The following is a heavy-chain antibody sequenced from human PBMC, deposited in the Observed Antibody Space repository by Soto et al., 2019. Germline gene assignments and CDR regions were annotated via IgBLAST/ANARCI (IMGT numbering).Heavy chain of an antibody. CDR3: AREVKRSPARSPNWFDP. CDR2: TYHSGTT. Sequence: QVQLQESGPGLVQPSGTLSLTCAVSGDSINNSHWWSWVRQTPGKGLEWIGETYHSGTTNYNPSLNTRVNIAINKSTNQFSLKMNSVSAADTAVYYCAREVKRSPARSPNWFDPWGQGTLVTVSS. CDR1: GDSINNSHW. V-gene: IGHV4-4*02. D-gene: IGHD3-10*01. J-gene: IGHJ5*02.